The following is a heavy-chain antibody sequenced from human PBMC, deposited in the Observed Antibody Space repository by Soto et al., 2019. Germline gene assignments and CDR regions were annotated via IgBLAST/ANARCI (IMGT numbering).Heavy chain of an antibody. Sequence: QVQLVEAGGGVVQPGRSLKISCAASGFNFRDYAMYWIRQGPGKGLEWVAGIWYHGSNEFYADSVRGRFTISKDISQATLYLQMNSLRGEVTAVYYCARDRRIGSSEVSDPWGKGTLVTVSS. D-gene: IGHD3-10*01. CDR2: IWYHGSNE. CDR3: ARDRRIGSSEVSDP. V-gene: IGHV3-33*01. J-gene: IGHJ5*02. CDR1: GFNFRDYA.